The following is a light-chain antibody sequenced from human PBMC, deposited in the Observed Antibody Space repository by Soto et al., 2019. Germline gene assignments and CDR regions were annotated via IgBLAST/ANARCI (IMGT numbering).Light chain of an antibody. CDR3: SSYTSSTNYV. V-gene: IGLV2-14*01. J-gene: IGLJ1*01. Sequence: QSALTQPASVSGSPGQSITISCTGTNSDVGGLNYVSWYQHHPGNAPKLIIYEVSYRPSGISNRFSGSKSGNTASLTISGLQAEDEADYYCSSYTSSTNYVFGTGTKLTVL. CDR2: EVS. CDR1: NSDVGGLNY.